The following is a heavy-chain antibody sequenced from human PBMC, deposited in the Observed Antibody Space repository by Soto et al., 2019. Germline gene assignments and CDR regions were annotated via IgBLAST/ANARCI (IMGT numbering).Heavy chain of an antibody. D-gene: IGHD2-2*01. CDR1: GGSISSGGYY. V-gene: IGHV4-31*03. J-gene: IGHJ5*02. Sequence: SETLSLTCTVSGGSISSGGYYWSWIRQHPGKGLEWIGYIYYSGSTYYNPSLKSRVTISVDTSKNQFSLKLSSVTAADTAVYYCARDVVVPAAVRINWFDPWGQGTLVTVSS. CDR2: IYYSGST. CDR3: ARDVVVPAAVRINWFDP.